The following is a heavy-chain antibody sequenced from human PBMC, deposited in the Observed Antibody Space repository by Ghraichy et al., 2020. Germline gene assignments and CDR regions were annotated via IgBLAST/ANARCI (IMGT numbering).Heavy chain of an antibody. Sequence: GGSPRLSCAASGFTFRNYAMSWVRQAPGKGLEWVSGISSGGSTYYADSVKGRFTISRDNSKNTLFLQMRSLRAEDTAVYYCAKDDTSSWYSTFDYWGQGTLVTASS. J-gene: IGHJ4*02. D-gene: IGHD6-13*01. CDR1: GFTFRNYA. V-gene: IGHV3-23*01. CDR2: ISSGGST. CDR3: AKDDTSSWYSTFDY.